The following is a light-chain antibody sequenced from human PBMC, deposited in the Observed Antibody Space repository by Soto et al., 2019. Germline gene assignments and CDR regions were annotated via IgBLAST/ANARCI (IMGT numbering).Light chain of an antibody. J-gene: IGKJ1*01. CDR1: ENVYSY. CDR2: DAS. CDR3: QQRSDWPRT. V-gene: IGKV3-11*01. Sequence: EIVFTQSPATLSLSPGERANLSCRASENVYSYLAWYRQAPGQPPSLLIYDASNRAAGVPARFSGSGSGTDFTLTISSLEPEDFAVYYCQQRSDWPRTFGQGTKVDIK.